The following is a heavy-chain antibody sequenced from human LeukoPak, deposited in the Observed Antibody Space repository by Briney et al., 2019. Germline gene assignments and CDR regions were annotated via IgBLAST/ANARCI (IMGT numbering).Heavy chain of an antibody. CDR3: ARDGYYYDSSGYRLIAFDI. Sequence: GGSLRLSCAASGFTVSSNYMSWVRQAPGKGLEWVSYITTSSTIYYADSVKGRFTISRDNAKNSLYLQMNSLRDEDTAVYYCARDGYYYDSSGYRLIAFDIWGQGTMVTVSS. CDR1: GFTVSSNY. V-gene: IGHV3-69-1*01. CDR2: ITTSSTI. D-gene: IGHD3-22*01. J-gene: IGHJ3*02.